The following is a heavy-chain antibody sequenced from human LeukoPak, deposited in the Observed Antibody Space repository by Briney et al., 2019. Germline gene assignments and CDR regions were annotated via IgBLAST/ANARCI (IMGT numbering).Heavy chain of an antibody. J-gene: IGHJ4*02. CDR2: IYTSGST. CDR3: ARFSEYSHSSVHYLDY. CDR1: GGSISSGSYY. D-gene: IGHD3-22*01. Sequence: SETLSLTCTVSGGSISSGSYYWSWIRQPAGKGLEWIGRIYTSGSTNYNPSLKSRVTISVDTSKNQFSLKLSSVTAADTAVYYCARFSEYSHSSVHYLDYWGQGTLVSVSS. V-gene: IGHV4-61*02.